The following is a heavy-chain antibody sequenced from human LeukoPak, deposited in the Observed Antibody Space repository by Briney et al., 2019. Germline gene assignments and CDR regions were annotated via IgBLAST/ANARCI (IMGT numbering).Heavy chain of an antibody. CDR3: AKDMAGTTGAFDI. J-gene: IGHJ3*02. D-gene: IGHD1-14*01. CDR1: GFTFSSYA. CDR2: ISGSDGFT. V-gene: IGHV3-23*01. Sequence: GGSLRLSCAASGFTFSSYAMSWVRQAPGKGLEWVSAISGSDGFTFYADSVKGRFTISRDNSNNTLSLQMNSLRAEDTAVYYCAKDMAGTTGAFDIWGQGTMVTVSS.